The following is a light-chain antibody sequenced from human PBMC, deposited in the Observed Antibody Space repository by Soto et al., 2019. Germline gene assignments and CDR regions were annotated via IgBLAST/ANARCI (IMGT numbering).Light chain of an antibody. CDR1: TDDVGSTDS. Sequence: QSVLTQPASVSGSPGQSITITCSGTTDDVGSTDSVSWYQHHPGEAPRLVIYEVKNRPSGVPGRFSDSKSVNTASLSISGLQPEDEADYYCRTYTTTGSSIFGSGTKVTVL. CDR2: EVK. V-gene: IGLV2-14*01. CDR3: RTYTTTGSSI. J-gene: IGLJ1*01.